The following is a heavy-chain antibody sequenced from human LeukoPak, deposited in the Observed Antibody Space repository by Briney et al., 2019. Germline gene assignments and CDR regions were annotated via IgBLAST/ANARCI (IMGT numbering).Heavy chain of an antibody. CDR1: GGSISSSSYY. J-gene: IGHJ5*02. CDR2: IYYSGST. D-gene: IGHD3-10*01. Sequence: SETLSLTCTVSGGSISSSSYYWGWIRQPPGKGLEWIGSIYYSGSTYYNPSLKSRVTISVDTSKNQFSLKLSSVTAADTAVYYCATHWNVLLWFGEFPDWFDPWGQGTLVTVSS. CDR3: ATHWNVLLWFGEFPDWFDP. V-gene: IGHV4-39*01.